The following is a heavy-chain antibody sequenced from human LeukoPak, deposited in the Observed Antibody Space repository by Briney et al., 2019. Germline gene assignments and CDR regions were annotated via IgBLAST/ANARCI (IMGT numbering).Heavy chain of an antibody. CDR1: GFTFSSYV. CDR3: AKGRDNWDY. Sequence: GGSLRLSCAASGFTFSSYVMSWVRQAPGKGLEWVSAMTGSGGSTYYADSVKGRFTISRDNSKNTLYLQMNSLRVDDTAIYYCAKGRDNWDYWGQGTLVTVSS. CDR2: MTGSGGST. V-gene: IGHV3-23*01. J-gene: IGHJ4*02. D-gene: IGHD5-24*01.